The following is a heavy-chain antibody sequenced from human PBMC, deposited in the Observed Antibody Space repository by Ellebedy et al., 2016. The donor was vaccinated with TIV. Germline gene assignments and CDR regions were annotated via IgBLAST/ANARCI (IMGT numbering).Heavy chain of an antibody. J-gene: IGHJ4*02. Sequence: GESLKISCAASGFIFSSYSMNWVRQAPGKGLEWVSYISSSESDIYYADSVKGRFTISRDNAKNSLYLQMNSLRADDTAVYYCATDRGYFTFDYWGQGSLITVSS. D-gene: IGHD3-9*01. V-gene: IGHV3-21*04. CDR2: ISSSESDI. CDR1: GFIFSSYS. CDR3: ATDRGYFTFDY.